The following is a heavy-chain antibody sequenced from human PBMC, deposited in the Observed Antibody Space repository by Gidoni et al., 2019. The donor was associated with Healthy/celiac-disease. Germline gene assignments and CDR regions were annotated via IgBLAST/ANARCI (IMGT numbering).Heavy chain of an antibody. D-gene: IGHD3-10*01. CDR3: ARVPYYYASGSSRYFDL. CDR1: GGSFSGYY. CDR2: INHSGST. Sequence: QVQLQQWGAGLLKPSETLYLTCAVDGGSFSGYYWSWIRQPPGEGLEWIGEINHSGSTNYNPSLKSRVTISVDTSKTQFSLKLSSLTAADTAVYYCARVPYYYASGSSRYFDLWGRGTLVTVSS. J-gene: IGHJ2*01. V-gene: IGHV4-34*01.